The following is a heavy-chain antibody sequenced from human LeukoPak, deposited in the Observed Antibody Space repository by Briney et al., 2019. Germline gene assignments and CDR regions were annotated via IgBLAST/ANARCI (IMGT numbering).Heavy chain of an antibody. V-gene: IGHV3-23*01. CDR1: GFTFSNFP. D-gene: IGHD1-26*01. CDR3: GKSPLDSGSYKSVSFNEY. J-gene: IGHJ4*02. CDR2: ISGRGGSI. Sequence: GGSLRLACAASGFTFSNFPMNWVRQAPGRGLEWVSGISGRGGSIYYAGSVRGRFTISRDNSRNTLYLQMNNLRADDTAVYFCGKSPLDSGSYKSVSFNEYWGQGTLVTVSS.